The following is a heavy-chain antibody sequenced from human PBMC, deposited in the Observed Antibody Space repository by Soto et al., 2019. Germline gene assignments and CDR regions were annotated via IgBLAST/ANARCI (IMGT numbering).Heavy chain of an antibody. CDR2: INHSGST. CDR1: GGSFSGYY. V-gene: IGHV4-34*01. CDR3: AREDDLYGMDV. J-gene: IGHJ6*02. D-gene: IGHD3-3*01. Sequence: QVQLQQWGAGLLKPSETLSLTCAVYGGSFSGYYWSWIRQPPGKGREWIGEINHSGSTNYNPSLKSRVTISGDTAKHQCSLKLSSVTAADTAVYYCAREDDLYGMDVWGQGTTVTVSS.